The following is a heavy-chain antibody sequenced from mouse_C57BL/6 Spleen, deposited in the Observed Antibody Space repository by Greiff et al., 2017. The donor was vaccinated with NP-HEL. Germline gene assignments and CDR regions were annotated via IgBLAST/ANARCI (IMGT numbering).Heavy chain of an antibody. CDR1: GFNIKDYY. J-gene: IGHJ2*01. D-gene: IGHD1-1*01. CDR3: ASIYYGRAGDFDY. CDR2: IDPEDGET. Sequence: VQLQQSGAELVKPGASVKLSCTASGFNIKDYYMHWVKQRTEQGLEWIGRIDPEDGETKYAPKFQGKATITAATSSNTAYLQLSSLTSEDAAVYYWASIYYGRAGDFDYWGQGTTLTVSS. V-gene: IGHV14-2*01.